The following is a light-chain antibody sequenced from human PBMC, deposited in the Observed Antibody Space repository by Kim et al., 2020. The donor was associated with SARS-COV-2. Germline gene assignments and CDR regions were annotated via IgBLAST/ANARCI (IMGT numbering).Light chain of an antibody. J-gene: IGLJ2*01. CDR3: NSRDSSGNHVL. V-gene: IGLV3-19*01. CDR2: GKD. CDR1: SLRTYY. Sequence: ALGQRVRITCRGDSLRTYYASWYKQKPGQAPALVIYGKDNRPSGIPDRFSGSTSGNTASLTITGAQAEDEADYYCNSRDSSGNHVLFGGGTKLTVL.